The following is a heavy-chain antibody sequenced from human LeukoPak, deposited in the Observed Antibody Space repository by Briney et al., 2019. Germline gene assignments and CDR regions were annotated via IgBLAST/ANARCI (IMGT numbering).Heavy chain of an antibody. Sequence: SGTLSLTCAVSGGSISSSNWWSWVRQPPGKGLEWIGEIYHSGSTNYNPSLKSRVTISVDKSKNQFSLKLSSVTAADTAVYYCARNALMDYYGSGSYYKHLDYWGQGTLVTVSS. CDR1: GGSISSSNW. J-gene: IGHJ4*02. CDR3: ARNALMDYYGSGSYYKHLDY. V-gene: IGHV4-4*02. CDR2: IYHSGST. D-gene: IGHD3-10*01.